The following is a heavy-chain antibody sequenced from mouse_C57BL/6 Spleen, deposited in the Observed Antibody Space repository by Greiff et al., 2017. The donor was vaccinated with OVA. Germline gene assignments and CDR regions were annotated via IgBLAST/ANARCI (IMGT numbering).Heavy chain of an antibody. V-gene: IGHV1-81*01. CDR1: GYTFTSYG. CDR3: ARGGGKETAY. D-gene: IGHD1-1*01. Sequence: QVHVKQSGAELARPGASVKLSCKASGYTFTSYGISWVKQRTGQGLEWIGEIYPRSGNTYYNEKFKGKATLTADKSSSTAYMELRSLTSEDSAVYFCARGGGKETAYWGEGTLVTVSA. CDR2: IYPRSGNT. J-gene: IGHJ3*01.